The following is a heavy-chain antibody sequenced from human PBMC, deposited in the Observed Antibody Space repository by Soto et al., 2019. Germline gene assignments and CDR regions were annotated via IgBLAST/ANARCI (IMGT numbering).Heavy chain of an antibody. V-gene: IGHV1-46*03. CDR1: GYTFTNYY. J-gene: IGHJ4*02. D-gene: IGHD3-10*01. CDR3: ARAIIRPYYFDY. CDR2: INPSGGST. Sequence: ASVKVSCKASGYTFTNYYMHWVRHAPGQGLEWMGIINPSGGSTTYAQTFQGRITMTRDTSTTTVYMQLSSLRSEDTALYFCARAIIRPYYFDYWGQGTLVTVSS.